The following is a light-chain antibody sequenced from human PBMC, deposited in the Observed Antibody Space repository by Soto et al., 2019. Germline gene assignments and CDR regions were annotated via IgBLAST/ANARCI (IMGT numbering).Light chain of an antibody. CDR3: QQSYSTPIS. CDR2: TAS. J-gene: IGKJ5*01. V-gene: IGKV1-39*01. CDR1: QSISSH. Sequence: DIRMTQAPSCLPGSVGHSLTITCRASQSISSHLNWYQQKPGKAPNLLMYTASNLQSGVPSRFSGSGSGTDFTLTISSLQPEDFATYYCQQSYSTPISFGQGTRLEIK.